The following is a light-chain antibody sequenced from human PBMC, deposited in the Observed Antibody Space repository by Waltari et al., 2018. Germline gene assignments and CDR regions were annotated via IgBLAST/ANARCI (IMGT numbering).Light chain of an antibody. Sequence: SYELTQPPSVSVSPGQTARITCSGDALPKQYAYWYQQKPGQAPVLVICKDTERPSGIPERFSGSSSGTTVTLTIRGVQAQDEADYYCQSADSGGTYNVFGSGTKVTVL. V-gene: IGLV3-25*03. J-gene: IGLJ6*01. CDR1: ALPKQY. CDR3: QSADSGGTYNV. CDR2: KDT.